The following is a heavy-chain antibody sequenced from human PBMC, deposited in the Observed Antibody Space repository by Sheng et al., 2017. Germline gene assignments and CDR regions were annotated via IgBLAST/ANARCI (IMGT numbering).Heavy chain of an antibody. D-gene: IGHD5-18*01. CDR1: GYPFTNYG. CDR2: ISAYNGNT. J-gene: IGHJ6*02. Sequence: QIQLVQSGDEVKKPGASVKVSCKASGYPFTNYGVSWVRQAPGQGLEWMGWISAYNGNTNYAQNLQGRVTMTTDTFTTTAYMELRSLRFDDTAVYYCARDGYNYGYSYYYGMDVWGQGTTVTVSS. V-gene: IGHV1-18*01. CDR3: ARDGYNYGYSYYYGMDV.